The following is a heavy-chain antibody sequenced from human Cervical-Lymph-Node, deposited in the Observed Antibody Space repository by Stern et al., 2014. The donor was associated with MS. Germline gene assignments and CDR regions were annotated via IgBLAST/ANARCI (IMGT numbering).Heavy chain of an antibody. CDR1: GFTFSSYA. CDR2: ISGSGGST. J-gene: IGHJ4*02. V-gene: IGHV3-23*04. Sequence: EVQLVESGGGLVQPGGSLRLSCAASGFTFSSYAMSWVRQAPGKGLEWVSAISGSGGSTYYAGSVKGRFTISRDNSKNTLYLQMNSLRAEDTAVYYCAKEKVTDSSGWPYYFDYWGQGTLVTVSS. D-gene: IGHD6-19*01. CDR3: AKEKVTDSSGWPYYFDY.